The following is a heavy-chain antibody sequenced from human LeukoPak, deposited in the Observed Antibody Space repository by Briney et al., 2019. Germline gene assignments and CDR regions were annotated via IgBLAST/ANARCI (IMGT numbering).Heavy chain of an antibody. CDR3: ARDSAAGTAALGY. CDR2: FDPEDGET. D-gene: IGHD6-13*01. J-gene: IGHJ4*02. CDR1: GYTLTELS. V-gene: IGHV1-24*01. Sequence: ASVRVSCKVSGYTLTELSIHWVRQAPGKGLQWMGRFDPEDGETIYAQKFQGRVTMTEDTSTDTAYMELSSLRSEDTAVYYCARDSAAGTAALGYWGQGTLVTVSS.